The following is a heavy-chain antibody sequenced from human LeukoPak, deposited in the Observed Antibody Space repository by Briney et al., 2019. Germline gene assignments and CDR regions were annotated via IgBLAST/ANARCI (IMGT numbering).Heavy chain of an antibody. CDR2: INPNSGGT. D-gene: IGHD3-22*01. V-gene: IGHV1-2*04. CDR3: ARDGVYYDSSGYYESHAFDI. Sequence: ASVKVSCKASGYTFTGYYMHWVRQAPGQGLEWMGWINPNSGGTNYAQKFQGWVTMTRDTSISTAHMELSRLRSDDTAVYYCARDGVYYDSSGYYESHAFDIWGQGTMVTVSS. CDR1: GYTFTGYY. J-gene: IGHJ3*02.